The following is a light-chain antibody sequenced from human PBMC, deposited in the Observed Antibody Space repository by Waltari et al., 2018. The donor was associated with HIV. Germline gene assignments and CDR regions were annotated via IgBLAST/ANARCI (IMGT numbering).Light chain of an antibody. CDR3: QVWDGSSDQWV. Sequence: SYILTQPPSLSVSPGETARISCEGNNIGNKGVHWYQKKPGQAPGVVIYDNSDRPSVMPARVSGFNSGKTAALIITGVQAGDEADFYCQVWDGSSDQWVFGGGTKPTVL. J-gene: IGLJ3*02. CDR2: DNS. V-gene: IGLV3-21*04. CDR1: NIGNKG.